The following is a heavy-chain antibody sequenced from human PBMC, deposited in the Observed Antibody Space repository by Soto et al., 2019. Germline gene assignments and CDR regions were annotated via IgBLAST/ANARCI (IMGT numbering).Heavy chain of an antibody. Sequence: SVTLSLTCAVTSGSISSGGYSWSWIRQPPGKGLEWIGYIYHSGSTYYNPSLKSRVTISVDRSKNQFSLKLSSVTAADTAVYYCARGPGRCGHGTLVTVPS. CDR1: SGSISSGGYS. CDR3: ARGPGR. J-gene: IGHJ4*01. CDR2: IYHSGST. V-gene: IGHV4-30-2*01.